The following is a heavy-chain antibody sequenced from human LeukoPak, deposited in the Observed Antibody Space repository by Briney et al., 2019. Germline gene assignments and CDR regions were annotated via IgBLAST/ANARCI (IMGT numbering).Heavy chain of an antibody. Sequence: GGSLRLSCAASGFTFSHYWMSWVRQAPGKGLEWVAKIKEDGSEKYYVDSVEGRFTISRDNAKNSLYLQMNSLSAEDTAVYYCARWGYSYNDYWGQGNLVTVSS. D-gene: IGHD5-18*01. J-gene: IGHJ4*02. CDR1: GFTFSHYW. CDR3: ARWGYSYNDY. V-gene: IGHV3-7*03. CDR2: IKEDGSEK.